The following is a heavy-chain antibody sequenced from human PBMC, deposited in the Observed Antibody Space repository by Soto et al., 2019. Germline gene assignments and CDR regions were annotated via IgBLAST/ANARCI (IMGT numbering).Heavy chain of an antibody. CDR3: ANSRGGTFLGYHGMDI. D-gene: IGHD3-16*01. J-gene: IGHJ6*02. Sequence: QVQLVQSGPEVKKTGTSVKVSCKASGGTFSSRAISWVRQAPGQGLECMVWIIPVFGRVNYAEKFQDRVTITADESTGTVYMELSSLRSEDTALYYCANSRGGTFLGYHGMDIWGQGTTVSVSS. CDR2: IIPVFGRV. V-gene: IGHV1-69*01. CDR1: GGTFSSRA.